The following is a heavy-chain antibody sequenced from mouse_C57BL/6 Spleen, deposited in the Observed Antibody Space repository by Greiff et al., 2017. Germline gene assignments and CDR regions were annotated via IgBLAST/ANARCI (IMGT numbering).Heavy chain of an antibody. D-gene: IGHD1-1*01. CDR2: IYPGDGDT. CDR1: GYAFSSYW. CDR3: ARGGITTVASMDY. V-gene: IGHV1-80*01. Sequence: QVQLQQSGAELVKPGASVKISCKASGYAFSSYWMNWVQQRPGKGLEWIGQIYPGDGDTNYNGKFKGKATLTADKSSSTAYMQLSSLTSEESAVYYCARGGITTVASMDYWGQGTSVTVSS. J-gene: IGHJ4*01.